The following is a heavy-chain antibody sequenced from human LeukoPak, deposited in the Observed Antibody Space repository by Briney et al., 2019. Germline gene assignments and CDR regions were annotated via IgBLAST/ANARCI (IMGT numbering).Heavy chain of an antibody. D-gene: IGHD3-3*02. CDR2: INQDESEK. Sequence: GGSLRLSCAASGFTFSNFWMHWVRQAPGKGLEWVANINQDESEKYYVDSVKGRFTISRDNAKNSLYLQMNSLRAEDTAVYYCARRTYLHFWSGYYNDFWGQGTLVTVSS. CDR1: GFTFSNFW. CDR3: ARRTYLHFWSGYYNDF. V-gene: IGHV3-7*01. J-gene: IGHJ4*02.